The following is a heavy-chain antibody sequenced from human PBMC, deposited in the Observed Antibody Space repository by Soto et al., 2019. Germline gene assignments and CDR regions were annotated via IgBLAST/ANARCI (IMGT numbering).Heavy chain of an antibody. V-gene: IGHV1-69*13. Sequence: GASVKVSCKASRGTFSTYGITWVRQAPEKGLEWMGGIIPIFGTIKYAENFHGGVTITADESTSTAYMELSSLRSEDTAMYYCARGLHFGSYYGWPSYFDYWGQGTQVTVSS. CDR2: IIPIFGTI. CDR1: RGTFSTYG. D-gene: IGHD1-26*01. CDR3: ARGLHFGSYYGWPSYFDY. J-gene: IGHJ4*02.